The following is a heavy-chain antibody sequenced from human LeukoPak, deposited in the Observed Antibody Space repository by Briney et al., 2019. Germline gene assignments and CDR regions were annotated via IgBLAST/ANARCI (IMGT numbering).Heavy chain of an antibody. CDR1: GYSFSNYW. Sequence: GESLKISCKGSGYSFSNYWIGWVRRMPGKGLEWMGIIYPGESETRYSPSVQGQVTISADKSITTAYLQWSSLKASDTAMYYCAKLGAYSSSWYGFFDYWSQGTLVAVSS. CDR3: AKLGAYSSSWYGFFDY. D-gene: IGHD6-13*01. V-gene: IGHV5-51*01. CDR2: IYPGESET. J-gene: IGHJ4*02.